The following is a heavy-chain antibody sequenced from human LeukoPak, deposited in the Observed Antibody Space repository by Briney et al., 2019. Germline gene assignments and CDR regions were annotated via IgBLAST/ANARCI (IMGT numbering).Heavy chain of an antibody. Sequence: SLRLSCAASGFTFESYAMHWVRQAPGKGLEWVSGIRWNSGSIGYADSVKGRFTISRDNAKNSLNLQMNSLRAEDTALYYCARTPSGDSSGYYTDSFNIWGQGTMVTVSS. CDR1: GFTFESYA. CDR3: ARTPSGDSSGYYTDSFNI. CDR2: IRWNSGSI. V-gene: IGHV3-9*01. D-gene: IGHD3-22*01. J-gene: IGHJ3*02.